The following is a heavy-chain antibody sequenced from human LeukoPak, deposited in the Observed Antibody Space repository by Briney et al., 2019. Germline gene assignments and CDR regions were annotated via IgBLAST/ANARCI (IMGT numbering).Heavy chain of an antibody. D-gene: IGHD2-8*01. J-gene: IGHJ6*02. CDR3: ARSNGFGMDV. Sequence: GGSLRLSCAASGFTFSFNSMHWARQSPGKGLVWVSRIKRDGSGTTYADSVKGRVTISRDNAKSTLYLQMNSLRAEDTAVYYCARSNGFGMDVWGQGTTVTVSS. CDR2: IKRDGSGT. CDR1: GFTFSFNS. V-gene: IGHV3-74*01.